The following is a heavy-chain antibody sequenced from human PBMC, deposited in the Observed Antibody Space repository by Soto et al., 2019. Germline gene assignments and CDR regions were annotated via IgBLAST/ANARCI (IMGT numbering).Heavy chain of an antibody. V-gene: IGHV3-48*03. CDR2: IGTSGKTI. CDR1: GFTFSSYE. J-gene: IGHJ6*02. Sequence: XESLRLSFAVSGFTFSSYEMNWVRQAPGKGLEWVSYIGTSGKTIYYADSVRGRFTISRDNAKNSLYLQMNSLRAEDTAVYFCARDPAIYSGKFDYGLDVWGRGTTVTVSS. CDR3: ARDPAIYSGKFDYGLDV. D-gene: IGHD4-4*01.